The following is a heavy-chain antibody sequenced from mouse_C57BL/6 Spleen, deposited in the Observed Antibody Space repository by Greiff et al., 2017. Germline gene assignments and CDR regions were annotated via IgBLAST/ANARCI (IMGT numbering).Heavy chain of an antibody. J-gene: IGHJ4*01. CDR2: IYPGSGST. Sequence: QVQLQQPGAELVKPGASVKMSCKASGYTFTSYWITWVKQRPGQGLEWIGDIYPGSGSTNYNEKFKSKATLTVDTSSSTAYMQLSSLTSEDSAVYYCARGDLYSNYAMDYWGQGTSVTVSS. V-gene: IGHV1-55*01. CDR1: GYTFTSYW. D-gene: IGHD2-5*01. CDR3: ARGDLYSNYAMDY.